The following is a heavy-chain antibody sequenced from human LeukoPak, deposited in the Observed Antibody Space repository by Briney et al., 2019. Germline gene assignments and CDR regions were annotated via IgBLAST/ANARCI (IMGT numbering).Heavy chain of an antibody. J-gene: IGHJ5*02. V-gene: IGHV4-34*01. CDR2: IDHSGNT. CDR1: GGSFSGYD. CDR3: ARSGYYGSGSYYPRNWFDP. D-gene: IGHD3-10*01. Sequence: PSETLSLTCAVYGGSFSGYDWSWIRQPRGKGLEWIGDIDHSGNTNYNPSLKSRVTISVDTSKNQFSLKLSSVTAADTAVYYCARSGYYGSGSYYPRNWFDPWGQGTLVTVSS.